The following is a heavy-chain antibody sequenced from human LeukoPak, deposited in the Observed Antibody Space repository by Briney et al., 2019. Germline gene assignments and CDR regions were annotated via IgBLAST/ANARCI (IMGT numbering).Heavy chain of an antibody. J-gene: IGHJ3*02. Sequence: SETLSLTCTVSGASITIGAESYHWGWIRQPPGKGLEWIGTIYYTGISYYNPSLESRVTSSLDTSKNQFSLTLNSVTAADTAVYYCVRADYNGGNPGSFDIWGRGTMVTVSS. D-gene: IGHD2-8*01. CDR1: GASITIGAESYH. V-gene: IGHV4-39*07. CDR3: VRADYNGGNPGSFDI. CDR2: IYYTGIS.